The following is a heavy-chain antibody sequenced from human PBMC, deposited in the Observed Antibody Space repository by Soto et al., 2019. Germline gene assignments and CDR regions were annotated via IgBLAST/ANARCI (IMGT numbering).Heavy chain of an antibody. Sequence: GESLKISRKGSGNSFISNWIAWVRQMPGKGLEWMGIIYPGNSDTRYSPSFQGQVIISADTSISTAYLQWSSLKASDTAIYYCARVTNWNFEYWGQGILVTVSS. CDR3: ARVTNWNFEY. CDR1: GNSFISNW. CDR2: IYPGNSDT. D-gene: IGHD1-20*01. J-gene: IGHJ4*02. V-gene: IGHV5-51*01.